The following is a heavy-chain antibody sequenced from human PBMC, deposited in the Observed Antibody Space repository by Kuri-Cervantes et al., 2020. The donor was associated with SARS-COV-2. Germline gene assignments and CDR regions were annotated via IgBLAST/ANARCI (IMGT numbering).Heavy chain of an antibody. V-gene: IGHV4-34*01. CDR1: GGSFSGYY. Sequence: SETLSLTCAVYGGSFSGYYWSWIRQPPGKGLEWIGEINHSGSTNYNPSPMSRVTISVYTSKNQFSLKLSFVTAAATGVYYCARGHGHAEAFAIWGQGTGVTVSS. CDR3: ARGHGHAEAFAI. CDR2: INHSGST. J-gene: IGHJ3*02. D-gene: IGHD1-14*01.